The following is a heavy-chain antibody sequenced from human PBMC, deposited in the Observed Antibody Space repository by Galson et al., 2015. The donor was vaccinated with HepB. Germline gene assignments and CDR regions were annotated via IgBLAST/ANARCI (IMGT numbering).Heavy chain of an antibody. CDR2: INPRSGGT. J-gene: IGHJ4*02. CDR1: GYTFNDYF. CDR3: ARDNQWLDFDY. D-gene: IGHD6-19*01. Sequence: SVKVSCKASGYTFNDYFMHWMRQAPGQGLEWMGWINPRSGGTNYAQQFQGRVTMTRDTSITTAYMELSSLSSDDTAVYYCARDNQWLDFDYWGQGTLVTVSS. V-gene: IGHV1-2*02.